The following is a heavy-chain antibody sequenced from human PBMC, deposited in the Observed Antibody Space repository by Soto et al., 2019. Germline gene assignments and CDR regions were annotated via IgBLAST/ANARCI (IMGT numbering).Heavy chain of an antibody. V-gene: IGHV3-23*01. J-gene: IGHJ4*02. CDR3: AKGIVDSGWFQDGY. CDR1: GFTFSSYA. CDR2: ISGSGGST. D-gene: IGHD6-19*01. Sequence: LRLSCAASGFTFSSYAMSWVRQAPGKGLEWVSAISGSGGSTYYADSVKGRFTISRDNSKNTLYLQMNSLRAEDTAVYYCAKGIVDSGWFQDGYWGQGTLVTVSS.